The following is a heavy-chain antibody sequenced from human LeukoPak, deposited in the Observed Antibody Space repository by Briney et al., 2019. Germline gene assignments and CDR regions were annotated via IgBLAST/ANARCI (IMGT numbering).Heavy chain of an antibody. Sequence: GGSLRLSCAASGFTFSSYAMTWVRQAPGKGLEWVSGISGDGASTHYAESVKGQFTISRDNSQNTLFLQMNSLRVEDTAIYYCAKDSYVSGRPLHTFDVWGQGTMVTVSS. CDR1: GFTFSSYA. D-gene: IGHD3-10*01. J-gene: IGHJ3*01. CDR2: ISGDGAST. V-gene: IGHV3-23*01. CDR3: AKDSYVSGRPLHTFDV.